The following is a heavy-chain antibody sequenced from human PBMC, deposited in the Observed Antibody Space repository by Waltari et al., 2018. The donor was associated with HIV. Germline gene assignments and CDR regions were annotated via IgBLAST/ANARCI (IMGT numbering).Heavy chain of an antibody. J-gene: IGHJ5*02. CDR3: ARGGLIAAAGGGERRLDP. D-gene: IGHD6-13*01. Sequence: QVQLQESGPGLVKPSETLSLTCAVSGDSISSSCWSWIRQTPGKGLEWIGYIYYSWSTNYNPSPLNRVPISLAPSKNQFSLKITSVTVADTALYYGARGGLIAAAGGGERRLDPWGQGTLVTVSS. CDR1: GDSISSSC. V-gene: IGHV4-59*01. CDR2: IYYSWST.